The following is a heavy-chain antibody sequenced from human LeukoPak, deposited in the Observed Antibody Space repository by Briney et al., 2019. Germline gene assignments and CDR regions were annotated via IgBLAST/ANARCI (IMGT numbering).Heavy chain of an antibody. Sequence: PGGSLRLSSAASTFTLSSFAMTWVRQAPVRGLEWVSAISGSGRTYYADSVKGRFAISRDISKNTLYLQMDSLRADDTAVYYCAKLPTSTTTGQFDYWGQGTLVTVSS. CDR1: TFTLSSFA. V-gene: IGHV3-23*01. J-gene: IGHJ4*02. CDR3: AKLPTSTTTGQFDY. CDR2: ISGSGRT. D-gene: IGHD1-14*01.